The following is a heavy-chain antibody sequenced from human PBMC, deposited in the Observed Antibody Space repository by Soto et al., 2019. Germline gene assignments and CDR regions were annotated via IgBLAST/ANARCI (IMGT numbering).Heavy chain of an antibody. V-gene: IGHV1-8*01. CDR3: ARARTGTTSNWFDP. J-gene: IGHJ5*02. Sequence: QVQLVQSGAEVKKPGASVKVSCKASGYTFTSYDINWVRQATGHGLEWMGWMNPNSGNTVYAQKFQGRVTRTRDSSISTAYMELSSMRSEATAVYYWARARTGTTSNWFDPWGQGTLVTVSS. CDR1: GYTFTSYD. D-gene: IGHD1-7*01. CDR2: MNPNSGNT.